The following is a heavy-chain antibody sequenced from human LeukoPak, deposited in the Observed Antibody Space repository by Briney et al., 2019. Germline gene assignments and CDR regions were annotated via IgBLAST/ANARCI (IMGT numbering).Heavy chain of an antibody. CDR2: ISSSSGYI. Sequence: GGSLRLSCAASGFTFSSYSMSWVRQAPGKGLEWVSSISSSSGYIYYADSVKGRFTISRDNAKNSLYLQMNSLRAEDTAVYYCARGDSSGWYVPYYFDYWGQGTLVTVSS. D-gene: IGHD6-19*01. J-gene: IGHJ4*02. V-gene: IGHV3-21*01. CDR1: GFTFSSYS. CDR3: ARGDSSGWYVPYYFDY.